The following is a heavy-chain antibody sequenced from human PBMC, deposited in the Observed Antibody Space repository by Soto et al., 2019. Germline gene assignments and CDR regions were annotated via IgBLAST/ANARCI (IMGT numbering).Heavy chain of an antibody. D-gene: IGHD3-16*02. J-gene: IGHJ4*02. CDR1: GGSISSGDYY. CDR2: IYYSGST. V-gene: IGHV4-30-4*01. Sequence: QVQLQESGPGLVKPSQTLSLTCTVSGGSISSGDYYWSWIRQPPGKGLEWIGYIYYSGSTYYNPSLKSRVTISVDTSKNQFSLKLSSVTAADTAVYYCASSLYVWGSYRYNHFDYWGQGTLVTVSS. CDR3: ASSLYVWGSYRYNHFDY.